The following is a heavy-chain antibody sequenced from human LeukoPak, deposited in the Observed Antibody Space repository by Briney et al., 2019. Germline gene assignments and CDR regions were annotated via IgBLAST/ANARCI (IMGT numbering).Heavy chain of an antibody. CDR2: IYYSGST. J-gene: IGHJ6*03. CDR3: ARHGEGTTVPTSKGYYYYMDV. V-gene: IGHV4-39*01. Sequence: SETLSLTCTVSGGSISSSSYYWGWIRQPPGKGLEWIGSIYYSGSTYYNPSLKSRVTISVDTSKNQFSLKLSSVTAADTAVYYSARHGEGTTVPTSKGYYYYMDVWGKGTTVTVSS. CDR1: GGSISSSSYY. D-gene: IGHD4-17*01.